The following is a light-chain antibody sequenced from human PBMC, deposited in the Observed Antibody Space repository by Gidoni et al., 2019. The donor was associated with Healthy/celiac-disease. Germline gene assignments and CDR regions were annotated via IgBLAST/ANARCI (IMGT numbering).Light chain of an antibody. J-gene: IGKJ2*01. Sequence: EIVLTQSPGTLSLSPGERATLSCRASQSVSSSYLAWYQHKPGQAPRLLIYGASSRATGIPDRFSGSGSGTDFTLTISRLEPEDFAVYYCQQYGSSRYTFGQATKLEIK. CDR2: GAS. CDR3: QQYGSSRYT. CDR1: QSVSSSY. V-gene: IGKV3-20*01.